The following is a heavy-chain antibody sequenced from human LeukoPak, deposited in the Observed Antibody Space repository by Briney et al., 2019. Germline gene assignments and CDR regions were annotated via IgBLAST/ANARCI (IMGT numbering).Heavy chain of an antibody. Sequence: PSETLSLTCAVSGGSISSTFYYWGWIRQPPGKGLEWIGSIYYTGSTYYTPSLKSRVTISVDTSKNQFSLKLSSVTAADTAVYYCVLGVGDAKYYFDYWGQGSLVTVSS. CDR2: IYYTGST. CDR1: GGSISSTFYY. CDR3: VLGVGDAKYYFDY. V-gene: IGHV4-39*01. D-gene: IGHD1-26*01. J-gene: IGHJ4*02.